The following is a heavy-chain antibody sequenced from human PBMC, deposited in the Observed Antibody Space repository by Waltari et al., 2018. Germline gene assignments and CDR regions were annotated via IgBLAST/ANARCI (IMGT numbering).Heavy chain of an antibody. CDR2: IRYDGSNK. CDR1: GFTFSSYG. J-gene: IGHJ4*02. V-gene: IGHV3-30*02. D-gene: IGHD2-21*02. CDR3: AKDGATVTANFDY. Sequence: QVQLVESGGGVVQPGGSLRLSCAASGFTFSSYGMHWVRQVSGKGLGWVAFIRYDGSNKYYADSVKGRFTISRDKSKNTLYLQMNSLRAEDTAVYYCAKDGATVTANFDYWGQGTLVTVSS.